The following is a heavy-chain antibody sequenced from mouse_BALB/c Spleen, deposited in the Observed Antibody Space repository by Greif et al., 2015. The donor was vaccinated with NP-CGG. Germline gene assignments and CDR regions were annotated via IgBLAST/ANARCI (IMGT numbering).Heavy chain of an antibody. D-gene: IGHD2-4*01. V-gene: IGHV3-8*02. CDR1: GDSITGGY. CDR3: ASMITTYYFDY. J-gene: IGHJ2*01. Sequence: EVKLVESGPSLVKPSQTLSLTCSVTGDSITGGYWNWIRKFPGNKLEYMGYISYSGSTYYNPSLKSRISITRDTSKNQYYLQLNSVTTEDTATYYCASMITTYYFDYWGQGTTLTVSS. CDR2: ISYSGST.